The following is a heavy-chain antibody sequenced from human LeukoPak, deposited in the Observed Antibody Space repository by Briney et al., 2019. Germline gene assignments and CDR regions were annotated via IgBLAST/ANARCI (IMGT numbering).Heavy chain of an antibody. J-gene: IGHJ4*02. CDR3: ARGPRGAGAGSFDY. CDR1: GFSVSSTY. Sequence: GGSLRLSCAVSGFSVSSTYMTWVRQAPGKGPEWVSIIFSGGSAYSADSVKGRLSISRDDSTNTVYPQMSSLRVEDTAVYYCARGPRGAGAGSFDYWGQGTLVTVSS. V-gene: IGHV3-53*01. CDR2: IFSGGSA. D-gene: IGHD6-13*01.